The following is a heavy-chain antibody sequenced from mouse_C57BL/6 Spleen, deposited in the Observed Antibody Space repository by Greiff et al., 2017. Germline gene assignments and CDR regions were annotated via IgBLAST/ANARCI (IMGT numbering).Heavy chain of an antibody. J-gene: IGHJ4*01. Sequence: EVKLVESGPGMVKPSQSLSLTCTVTGYSITSGYDWHWIRHFPGNKLEWMGYISYSGSTNYNPSLKSRISITHDTSKNHFFLKLNSVTTEDTATYYCASGGLRGYAMDYWGQGTSVTVSS. D-gene: IGHD2-4*01. CDR3: ASGGLRGYAMDY. CDR2: ISYSGST. V-gene: IGHV3-1*01. CDR1: GYSITSGYD.